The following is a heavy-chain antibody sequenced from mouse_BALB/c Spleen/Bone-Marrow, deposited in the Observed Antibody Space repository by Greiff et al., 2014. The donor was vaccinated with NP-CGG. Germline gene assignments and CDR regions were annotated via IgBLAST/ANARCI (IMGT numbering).Heavy chain of an antibody. CDR3: ANIYYGGDGWFSS. CDR1: GYTFTDYW. V-gene: IGHV1-69*01. CDR2: IDTSYTYT. Sequence: QVQLQQSGAELVMPGASVKMSCKASGYTFTDYWIHWVKQRPGQGLEWIGAIDTSYTYTTYNQKFKGKATLTVDASSSTAYIQLSILTSEDSAVYWCANIYYGGDGWFSSWGQGTLVTVSA. D-gene: IGHD2-13*01. J-gene: IGHJ3*01.